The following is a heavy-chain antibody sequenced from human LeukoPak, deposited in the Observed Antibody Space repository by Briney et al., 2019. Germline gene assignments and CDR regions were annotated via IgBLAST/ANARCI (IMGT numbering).Heavy chain of an antibody. CDR2: IYYSGST. CDR1: DFTVRSTY. J-gene: IGHJ4*02. CDR3: ARASGSGWPPPGFDY. V-gene: IGHV4-59*02. Sequence: GSLRLSCAASDFTVRSTYMSWIRQSPGKGLEWIGYIYYSGSTNYNPSLKSRVTISVDTSKNQFSLKVSSVTAADTAVYYCARASGSGWPPPGFDYWGQGTLVTVSS. D-gene: IGHD6-19*01.